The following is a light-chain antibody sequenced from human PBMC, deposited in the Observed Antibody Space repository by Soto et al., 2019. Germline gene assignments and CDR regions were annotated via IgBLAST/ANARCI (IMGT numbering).Light chain of an antibody. V-gene: IGKV3-11*01. CDR1: QSVSNS. CDR3: QQRANWRIT. CDR2: DTS. Sequence: EIVLTQSPATLSLSPGERATLSCRASQSVSNSLAWYQQKPGQAPRLLIYDTSTRASGIPARFSGSGSGTDFTLTISSLEPEDFAVYYCQQRANWRITFGQGTRLEIK. J-gene: IGKJ5*01.